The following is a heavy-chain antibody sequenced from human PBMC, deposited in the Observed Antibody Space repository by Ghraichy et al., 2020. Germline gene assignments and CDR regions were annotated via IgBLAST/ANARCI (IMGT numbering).Heavy chain of an antibody. CDR1: GYSFTSYW. D-gene: IGHD6-6*01. Sequence: GGSLRLSCKGSGYSFTSYWIGWVRQMPGKGLEWMGIIYPGDSDTRYSPSFQGQVTISADKSISTAYLQWSSLKASDTAMYYCARQEEYSSSPPYFDYWGQGTLVTVSS. CDR2: IYPGDSDT. J-gene: IGHJ4*02. CDR3: ARQEEYSSSPPYFDY. V-gene: IGHV5-51*01.